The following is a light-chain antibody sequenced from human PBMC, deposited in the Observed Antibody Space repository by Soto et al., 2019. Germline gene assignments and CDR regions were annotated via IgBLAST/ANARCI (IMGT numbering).Light chain of an antibody. Sequence: VLTQSPGTLSLSPGEAATLSCRASQTISSGYLAWYKQKSGPAPRLLIYGSSSRASDIPARFSGSGSGTDFTLTISSLEPEDFAVYYCQQYARSPWTFGQGTKVDIK. CDR3: QQYARSPWT. CDR1: QTISSGY. J-gene: IGKJ1*01. CDR2: GSS. V-gene: IGKV3-20*01.